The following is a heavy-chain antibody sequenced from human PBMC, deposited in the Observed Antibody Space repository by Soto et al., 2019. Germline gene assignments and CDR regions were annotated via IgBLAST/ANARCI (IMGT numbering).Heavy chain of an antibody. Sequence: SETLSLTCTVSGGSISSGGYYWSWIRQHPGKGLEWIGYIYYSGSTYYNPSLKSRVTISVDTSKNQFSLKLSSVTAADTAVYYCARDAPYYDFWSGYSELHYFDYWGQGTLVTVSS. CDR1: GGSISSGGYY. V-gene: IGHV4-31*03. J-gene: IGHJ4*02. D-gene: IGHD3-3*01. CDR2: IYYSGST. CDR3: ARDAPYYDFWSGYSELHYFDY.